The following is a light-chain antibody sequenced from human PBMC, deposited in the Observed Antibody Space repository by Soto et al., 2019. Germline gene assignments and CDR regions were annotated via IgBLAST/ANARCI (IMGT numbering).Light chain of an antibody. Sequence: EIVLTQSPATLSLSPGERATLSCRASQSVSSYLAWYQQKPGQAPRLLIYYASNRATGIPARFSGSGSGTDFTLTISSLEPEDFAVYYCQQRSNSPPYTFGQGTKLEIK. CDR1: QSVSSY. CDR2: YAS. J-gene: IGKJ2*01. CDR3: QQRSNSPPYT. V-gene: IGKV3-11*01.